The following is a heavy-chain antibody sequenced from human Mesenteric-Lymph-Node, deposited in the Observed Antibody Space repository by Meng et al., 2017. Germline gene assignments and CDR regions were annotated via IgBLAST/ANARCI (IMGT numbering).Heavy chain of an antibody. D-gene: IGHD4-17*01. V-gene: IGHV3-64*01. CDR1: GFNFSSYA. J-gene: IGHJ6*02. CDR2: ISSNGGST. Sequence: GESLKISCAASGFNFSSYAMHWVRQAPGKGLEYVSAISSNGGSTYYANSVKGRFTISRDNSKNTLYLQMGSLRAEDMAVYYCARGGISYGDYDYYYGMDVWGQGTTVTVSS. CDR3: ARGGISYGDYDYYYGMDV.